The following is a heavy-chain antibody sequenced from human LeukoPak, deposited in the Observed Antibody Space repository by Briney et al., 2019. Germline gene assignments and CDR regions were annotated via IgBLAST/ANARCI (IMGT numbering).Heavy chain of an antibody. CDR3: ARRGSGTYFPFDY. CDR1: GFTFSNYA. V-gene: IGHV3-23*01. J-gene: IGHJ4*02. Sequence: PGGSLRLSCAASGFTFSNYAMNWVRQALGKGLEWVSTISDNGDATYYADSVKGRFTISRDNSKNTLYLQMNSLRAEDAAVYYCARRGSGTYFPFDYWGQGTLVTVSS. CDR2: ISDNGDAT. D-gene: IGHD3-10*01.